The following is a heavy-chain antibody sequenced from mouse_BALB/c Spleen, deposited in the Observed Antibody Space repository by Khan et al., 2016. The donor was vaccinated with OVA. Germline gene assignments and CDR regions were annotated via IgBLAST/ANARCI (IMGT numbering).Heavy chain of an antibody. J-gene: IGHJ1*01. CDR3: ARDEYYGYCYCDV. CDR1: GISITTSNYR. V-gene: IGHV3-5*02. CDR2: IYFSGTI. D-gene: IGHD1-1*01. Sequence: EVKILVLRPRLVKPSQTVSLTCTVTGISITTSNYRWSWFRQFPVNKLVWNGYIYFSGTITYNRSLSSRATITRDTSKTQFFLEMNSLTAEDTATYYCARDEYYGYCYCDVWGAGTTVTVSS.